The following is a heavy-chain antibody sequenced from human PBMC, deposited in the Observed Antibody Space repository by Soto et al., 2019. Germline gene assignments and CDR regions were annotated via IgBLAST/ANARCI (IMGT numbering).Heavy chain of an antibody. CDR3: ARDPGYRNGMDG. D-gene: IGHD5-12*01. V-gene: IGHV3-66*01. CDR1: GFTVSSDY. J-gene: IGHJ6*02. CDR2: VYSGGTT. Sequence: EVQLVESGGGLVQPGGSLRLSCAASGFTVSSDYMTWVRQAPGKGLEWLSTVYSGGTTYYADSVKSRFIISRDNSKNTLFIQRNYLRVEDTAMYYCARDPGYRNGMDGWGQGTTVTVSS.